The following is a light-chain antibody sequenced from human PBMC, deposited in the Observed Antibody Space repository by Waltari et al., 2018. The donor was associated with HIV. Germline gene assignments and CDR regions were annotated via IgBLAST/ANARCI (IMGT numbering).Light chain of an antibody. CDR1: SSDVGGYNY. J-gene: IGLJ3*02. V-gene: IGLV2-14*01. Sequence: QSALTQPASVSGSPGQSITISCTGTSSDVGGYNYVSWYQQHPGKAPKLMSYEVSNRPAGVSNRFSGSKSGNAASLTISGLQAEDEADYYCSSYTSSSRGVFGGGTKLTVL. CDR2: EVS. CDR3: SSYTSSSRGV.